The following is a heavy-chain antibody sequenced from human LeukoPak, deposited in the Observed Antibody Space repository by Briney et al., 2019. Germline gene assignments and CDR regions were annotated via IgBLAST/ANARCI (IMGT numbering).Heavy chain of an antibody. D-gene: IGHD1-26*01. CDR2: ISGSGGST. CDR1: GFTFSSYA. Sequence: GGSLRLSCAASGFTFSSYAMSWVRQAPGKGLEWVSAISGSGGSTYYADSVKGRFTISRDNSKNTLYLQMNSLRAEDTAVYYCARDRSGTSAPRYYYGMDVWGQGTTVTVSS. CDR3: ARDRSGTSAPRYYYGMDV. J-gene: IGHJ6*02. V-gene: IGHV3-23*01.